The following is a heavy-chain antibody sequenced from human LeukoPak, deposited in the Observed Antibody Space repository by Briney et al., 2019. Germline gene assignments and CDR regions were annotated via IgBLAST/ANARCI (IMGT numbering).Heavy chain of an antibody. Sequence: SETLSLTCSVSGGSMSNHYWTWIRHPAEKGLESIGRISTSGTTGYNPSLKSRITMSIDTSPNQFSLRLPSVTAADTAVYFCARSWSGRVTAADIWGQGTKVTVSS. J-gene: IGHJ3*02. CDR1: GGSMSNHY. D-gene: IGHD3-3*01. CDR3: ARSWSGRVTAADI. V-gene: IGHV4-4*07. CDR2: ISTSGTT.